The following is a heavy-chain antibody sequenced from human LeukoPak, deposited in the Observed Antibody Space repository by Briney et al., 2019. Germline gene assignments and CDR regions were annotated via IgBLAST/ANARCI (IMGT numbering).Heavy chain of an antibody. J-gene: IGHJ6*02. CDR2: TRNKANSYTT. CDR1: GFTFSSYS. D-gene: IGHD1-26*01. CDR3: ARGYHSFDV. Sequence: PGGSLRLSCAASGFTFSSYSMNWVRQAPGKGLEWVGRTRNKANSYTTVYAASVQGRFTVSRDDTKNSLYLQMNSLKTEDTAVYYCARGYHSFDVWGQGTTVTVSS. V-gene: IGHV3-72*01.